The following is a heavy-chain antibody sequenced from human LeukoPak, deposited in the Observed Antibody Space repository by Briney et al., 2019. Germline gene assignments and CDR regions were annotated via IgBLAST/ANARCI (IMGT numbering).Heavy chain of an antibody. CDR3: ARDEPYYDFWSGYSNNWFDP. Sequence: PGRSLRLSCAASGFTFSNYWMSWVRQAPGKGLEWVANIKEDGSEKYYVDSVKGRFTISRDNAKNSLYLQMNSLRAEDTAVYYCARDEPYYDFWSGYSNNWFDPWGQGTLVTVSS. CDR2: IKEDGSEK. V-gene: IGHV3-7*01. CDR1: GFTFSNYW. D-gene: IGHD3-3*01. J-gene: IGHJ5*02.